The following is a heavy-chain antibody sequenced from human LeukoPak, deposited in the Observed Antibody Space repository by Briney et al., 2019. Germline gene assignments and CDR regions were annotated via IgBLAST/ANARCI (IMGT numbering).Heavy chain of an antibody. CDR2: IYYSGST. CDR1: GGSISSSSYY. D-gene: IGHD5-12*01. J-gene: IGHJ4*02. V-gene: IGHV4-39*07. Sequence: PSETLSLTCTVSGGSISSSSYYWGWIRQPPGKGLEWIGSIYYSGSTNYNPPLKSRVTISVDTSKNQFSLKLSSVTAADTAVYYCARVSGYDWESFYDYWGQGTLVTVSS. CDR3: ARVSGYDWESFYDY.